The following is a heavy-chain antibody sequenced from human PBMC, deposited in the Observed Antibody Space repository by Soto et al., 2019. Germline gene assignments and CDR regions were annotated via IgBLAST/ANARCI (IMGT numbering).Heavy chain of an antibody. CDR3: AAGEASSRNLAPYYLDF. V-gene: IGHV4-59*01. D-gene: IGHD6-13*01. CDR2: IHYSGTT. CDR1: GGSMRNYF. J-gene: IGHJ4*02. Sequence: SETLSLTCTVSGGSMRNYFWTWIRQPPGKGLEWIGYIHYSGTTSFFPSYNPSLRGRVTISEDTSKNQFSLKLLSVTTADTAVYFCAAGEASSRNLAPYYLDFWGQGTLVTVSS.